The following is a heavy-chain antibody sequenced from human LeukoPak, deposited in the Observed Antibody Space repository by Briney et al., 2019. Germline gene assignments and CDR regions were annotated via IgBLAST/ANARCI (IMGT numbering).Heavy chain of an antibody. CDR1: GYTFTSYY. D-gene: IGHD3-22*01. CDR2: INPSGGST. J-gene: IGHJ4*02. Sequence: ASVKVSCKASGYTFTSYYMHWVRQAPGQGLEWMGIINPSGGSTSYAQKFQGRVTMTRDMSTSTVYMELSSLRSEDTAVYYCAREEAVNYYDSSGSPGYWGQGTLVTVSS. V-gene: IGHV1-46*01. CDR3: AREEAVNYYDSSGSPGY.